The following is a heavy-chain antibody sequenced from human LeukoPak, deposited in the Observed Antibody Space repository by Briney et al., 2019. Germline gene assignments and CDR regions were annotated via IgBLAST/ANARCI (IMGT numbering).Heavy chain of an antibody. V-gene: IGHV1-46*01. Sequence: ASVKVSCMASGYTFTSYYMHWVRQPPGQGLEWVGIINSSCGSTSYAQKFQGRVTMTSNMSTSTVYMELSSLRSVDTAVYYIAREPGYTSYFDYGGQGTLVTVSS. D-gene: IGHD5-18*01. J-gene: IGHJ4*02. CDR1: GYTFTSYY. CDR3: AREPGYTSYFDY. CDR2: INSSCGST.